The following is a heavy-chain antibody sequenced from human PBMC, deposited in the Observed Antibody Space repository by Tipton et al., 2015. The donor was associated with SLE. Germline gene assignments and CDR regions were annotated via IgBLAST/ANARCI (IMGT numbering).Heavy chain of an antibody. D-gene: IGHD6-19*01. J-gene: IGHJ4*02. V-gene: IGHV4-39*07. CDR3: ASLLWYSSGSFED. Sequence: TLSLTCTVSGGPLSSSTHYWGWVRQPPGKGLEWFGNINYSGTTYYNPSLRSRVTTSVDTSKNQFSLKLASVTAADAAVYYCASLLWYSSGSFEDWGQGTLVTVSS. CDR2: INYSGTT. CDR1: GGPLSSSTHY.